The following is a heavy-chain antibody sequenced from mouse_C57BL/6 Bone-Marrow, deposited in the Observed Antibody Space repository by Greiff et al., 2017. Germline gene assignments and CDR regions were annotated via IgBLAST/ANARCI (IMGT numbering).Heavy chain of an antibody. Sequence: VQLQQSGAELVRPGASVKLSCTASGFNFTDYYMHWVKQRPEQGLEWIGWIDPENGDTKYASKFQGKATITADKSSNTAYLQLSSLTSEDSAVYYCTSLIYYDYGLFAYWGQGTLVTVSA. D-gene: IGHD2-4*01. CDR2: IDPENGDT. CDR1: GFNFTDYY. V-gene: IGHV14-4*01. J-gene: IGHJ3*01. CDR3: TSLIYYDYGLFAY.